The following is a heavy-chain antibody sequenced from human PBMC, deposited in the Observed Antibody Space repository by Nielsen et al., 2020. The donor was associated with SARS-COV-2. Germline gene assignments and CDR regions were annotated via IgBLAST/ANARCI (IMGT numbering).Heavy chain of an antibody. CDR3: ARGSSGEPYYYYYYMDV. Sequence: SETLSLTCTVSGGSISSYYWSWIRQPPGKGLEWIGYIYYSGSTNYNPSLKSRVTISVDTSKNQFSLKLSSVTAADTAVYYCARGSSGEPYYYYYYMDVWGKGTTVTVSS. D-gene: IGHD1-14*01. J-gene: IGHJ6*03. CDR1: GGSISSYY. V-gene: IGHV4-59*01. CDR2: IYYSGST.